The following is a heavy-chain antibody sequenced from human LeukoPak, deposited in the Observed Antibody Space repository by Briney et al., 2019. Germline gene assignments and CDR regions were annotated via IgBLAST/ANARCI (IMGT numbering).Heavy chain of an antibody. Sequence: PGRSLRLSCTPSGFTFSDFGMHWVRQAPGEGLEWVALIWYDGTIQYYADSVKGRFTISRDNSKNTLYLQMNSLRAEDTAVYYCARDRGYSSGWYGGGDYWGQGTLVTVSS. D-gene: IGHD6-19*01. J-gene: IGHJ4*02. V-gene: IGHV3-33*01. CDR3: ARDRGYSSGWYGGGDY. CDR1: GFTFSDFG. CDR2: IWYDGTIQ.